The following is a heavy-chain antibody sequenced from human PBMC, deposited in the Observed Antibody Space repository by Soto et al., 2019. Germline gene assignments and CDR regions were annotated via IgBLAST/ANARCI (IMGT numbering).Heavy chain of an antibody. CDR3: ARDGQDAFDI. Sequence: VQLVQSGAEVKKPGASVKVSCKTSGYIFSSYDISWVRQAPGQGLEWMGWISVYNGNTKYDQKYQGRVTLTRDTSTNTAHMEVRSLSSDDTAVYDCARDGQDAFDIWGQGTMVTVYS. CDR1: GYIFSSYD. CDR2: ISVYNGNT. J-gene: IGHJ3*02. V-gene: IGHV1-18*01.